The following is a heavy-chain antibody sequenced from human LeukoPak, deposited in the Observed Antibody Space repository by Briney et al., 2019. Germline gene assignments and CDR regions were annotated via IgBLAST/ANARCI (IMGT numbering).Heavy chain of an antibody. CDR3: ARDFLSYDGSENHFEDTFDI. Sequence: ASVKVSCKASGYSFDRYGVRWVRQAPGQGLEWLGWIGAFNGNTNYAQNLQGRVTMTADTSTTTAYMELRSLSSDDTAVYYCARDFLSYDGSENHFEDTFDIWGQGTMASSLQ. CDR2: IGAFNGNT. D-gene: IGHD3-22*01. CDR1: GYSFDRYG. J-gene: IGHJ3*02. V-gene: IGHV1-18*01.